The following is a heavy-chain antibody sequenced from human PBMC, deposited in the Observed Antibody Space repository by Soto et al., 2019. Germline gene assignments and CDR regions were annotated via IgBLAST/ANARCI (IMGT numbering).Heavy chain of an antibody. D-gene: IGHD2-21*02. J-gene: IGHJ6*02. CDR2: IIPIFGTA. V-gene: IGHV1-69*13. Sequence: VNLSCKAARVTISSYAISWVRQAPGQGLEWMGGIIPIFGTANYAQKFQGRVTITADESTSTAYMELSSLRSEDTAVYYCARGPGVTQPGDYGMDVCGEGTTVTVS. CDR3: ARGPGVTQPGDYGMDV. CDR1: RVTISSYA.